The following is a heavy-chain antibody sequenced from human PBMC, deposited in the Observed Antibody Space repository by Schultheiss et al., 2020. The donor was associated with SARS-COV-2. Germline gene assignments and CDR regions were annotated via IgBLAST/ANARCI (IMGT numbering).Heavy chain of an antibody. Sequence: SETLSLTCAVYGGPFSNYAWTWIRQSPGKGLEWIGYVYFSGSTYYNPSLRSRVTMSLDAAQNHFSLKLTSVTAADTAVYYCARGAGRQVLLEYHYYGMGVWGQGTKVTVSS. CDR2: VYFSGST. CDR1: GGPFSNYA. V-gene: IGHV4-30-4*08. J-gene: IGHJ6*02. CDR3: ARGAGRQVLLEYHYYGMGV. D-gene: IGHD1-1*01.